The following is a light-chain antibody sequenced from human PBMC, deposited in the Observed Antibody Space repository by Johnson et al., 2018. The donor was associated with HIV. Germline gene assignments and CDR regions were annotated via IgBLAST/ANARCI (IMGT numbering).Light chain of an antibody. J-gene: IGLJ1*01. CDR3: GTWDSSLSVYV. CDR2: DNH. CDR1: SSNIGNNY. Sequence: QSVLTQPHSVSAAPGQKVNISCSGSSSNIGNNYVSWYQQLPGTAPKVLIYDNHKRPSGIPDRVSGSKSGTSATLGITGLQTGDEADYYCGTWDSSLSVYVFGTGTKVPVL. V-gene: IGLV1-51*01.